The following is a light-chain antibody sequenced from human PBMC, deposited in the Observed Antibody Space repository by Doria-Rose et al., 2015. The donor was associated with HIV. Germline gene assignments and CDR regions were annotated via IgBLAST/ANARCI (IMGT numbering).Light chain of an antibody. CDR1: QSFSSTY. J-gene: IGKJ1*01. CDR2: DES. V-gene: IGKV3-20*01. Sequence: TQSPGTLSLSPGERATPSCRASQSFSSTYLAWYQQKPGQAPSLLIYDESTRATGIPDRFSASGSGTDFTLTINRPEPEDFALYYCHQYGTSWTFGQGTKVEI. CDR3: HQYGTSWT.